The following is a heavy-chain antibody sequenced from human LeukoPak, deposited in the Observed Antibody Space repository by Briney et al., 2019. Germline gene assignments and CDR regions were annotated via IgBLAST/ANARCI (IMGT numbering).Heavy chain of an antibody. J-gene: IGHJ6*03. CDR3: ARTYHYDSSGYVHYMDV. Sequence: SETLSLTCTVSGGSISSSNYYWGWIRQPQGKGVEWIGSIYYSGSTYYNPSLKSRVTISVDTPKNQFSLKLSSVTAADTAVYYCARTYHYDSSGYVHYMDVWGKGTTVTVSS. CDR1: GGSISSSNYY. CDR2: IYYSGST. V-gene: IGHV4-39*01. D-gene: IGHD3-22*01.